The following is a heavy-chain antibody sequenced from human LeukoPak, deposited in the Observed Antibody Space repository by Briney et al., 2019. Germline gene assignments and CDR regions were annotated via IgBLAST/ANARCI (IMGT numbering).Heavy chain of an antibody. V-gene: IGHV1-2*04. Sequence: ASVNVSCKASGYTFTGYYMHWVRQAPGQGLEWMGWINPNSGGTNYAQKFQGWVTMTRDTSISTAYMELSRLRSDDTAVYYCARGPPTGIVPAAIIDYWGQGTLVTVSS. D-gene: IGHD2-2*02. CDR1: GYTFTGYY. CDR3: ARGPPTGIVPAAIIDY. CDR2: INPNSGGT. J-gene: IGHJ4*02.